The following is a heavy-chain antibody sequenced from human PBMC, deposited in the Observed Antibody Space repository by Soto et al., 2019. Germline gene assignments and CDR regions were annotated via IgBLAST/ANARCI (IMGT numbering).Heavy chain of an antibody. CDR3: ATDDDRSDNNIDY. CDR2: VWNDGSNR. D-gene: IGHD1-1*01. Sequence: GVSLRLSCAASGFTFSNYGMHWVRQAPGKGLEWVAVVWNDGSNRYHADSVKGRFTISRDNSKNTLYLQMNSLRAEDTAVYYCATDDDRSDNNIDYWGQGTLVTVSS. V-gene: IGHV3-33*01. J-gene: IGHJ4*02. CDR1: GFTFSNYG.